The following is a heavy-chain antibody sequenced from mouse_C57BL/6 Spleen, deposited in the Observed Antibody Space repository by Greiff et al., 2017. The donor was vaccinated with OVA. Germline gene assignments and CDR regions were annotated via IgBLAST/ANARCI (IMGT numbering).Heavy chain of an antibody. CDR1: GYSITSGYY. J-gene: IGHJ2*01. CDR2: ISYDGSN. V-gene: IGHV3-6*01. CDR3: ARGYYYDEVDCIDD. D-gene: IGHD2-4*01. Sequence: EVKLQESGPGLVKPSQSLSLTCSVTGYSITSGYYWNWIRQFPGNQLEWMVYISYDGSNNYNPYLKNLITITRDTSKNQFFLKLKSVTTEDTATYNYARGYYYDEVDCIDDWGQGTTLTVSS.